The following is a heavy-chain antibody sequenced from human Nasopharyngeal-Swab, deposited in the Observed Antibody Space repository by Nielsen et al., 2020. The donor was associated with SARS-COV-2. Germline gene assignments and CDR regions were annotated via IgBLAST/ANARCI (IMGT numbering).Heavy chain of an antibody. CDR1: GGSFRGYY. CDR3: ARVCQGTDSSGYGVWFFDY. CDR2: INHSGST. D-gene: IGHD3-22*01. J-gene: IGHJ4*02. Sequence: SETLSLTCAVYGGSFRGYYWSWIRQPPGKGLEWIGEINHSGSTNYNPSLKSRVTISVDTSKNQFSLKLTSVTDADTTVYYCARVCQGTDSSGYGVWFFDYWGQGALVTVSS. V-gene: IGHV4-34*01.